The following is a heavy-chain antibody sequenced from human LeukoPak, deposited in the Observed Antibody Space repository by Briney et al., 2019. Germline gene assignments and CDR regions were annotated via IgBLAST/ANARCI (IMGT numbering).Heavy chain of an antibody. Sequence: GSLRLSCAASGFTFSNAWMTWVRQPPGKGLEWIASGDYSGGTYYNPSLESRVAISADMSKNQISLKLTSVTGADTAVYYCAGERGEEYSSGWYKTNYFYNWGQGIRVTVSS. V-gene: IGHV4-4*02. CDR3: AGERGEEYSSGWYKTNYFYN. CDR2: GDYSGGT. CDR1: GFTFSNAW. J-gene: IGHJ4*02. D-gene: IGHD6-19*01.